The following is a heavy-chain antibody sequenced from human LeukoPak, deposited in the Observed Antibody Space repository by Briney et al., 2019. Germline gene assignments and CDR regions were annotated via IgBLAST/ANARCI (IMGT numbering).Heavy chain of an antibody. CDR3: ARDNGHRRLEAAGLGY. J-gene: IGHJ4*02. CDR2: ISTSGGII. Sequence: PGGSLRLSCAASGFTISNYETNWVRQAPGKGLEWVSYISTSGGIIHYADSVKGRFTISRDNAKNSLYLQMNSLRAEDTAVYYCARDNGHRRLEAAGLGYWGQGTLVTVSS. V-gene: IGHV3-48*03. CDR1: GFTISNYE. D-gene: IGHD6-13*01.